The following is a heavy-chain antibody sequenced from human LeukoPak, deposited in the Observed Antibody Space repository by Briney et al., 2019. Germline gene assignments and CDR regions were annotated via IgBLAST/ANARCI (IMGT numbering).Heavy chain of an antibody. CDR3: ARDRAYNSPDY. D-gene: IGHD5-24*01. CDR1: GFIFSASW. J-gene: IGHJ4*02. Sequence: GGSLRLSCAASGFIFSASWMMWVRQAPGKGLEWVASMNPDGSAVYYVDSVRGRFTISRDNPESSLYLQMNSLRVEDTALYYCARDRAYNSPDYWGQGTLVTVSS. V-gene: IGHV3-7*01. CDR2: MNPDGSAV.